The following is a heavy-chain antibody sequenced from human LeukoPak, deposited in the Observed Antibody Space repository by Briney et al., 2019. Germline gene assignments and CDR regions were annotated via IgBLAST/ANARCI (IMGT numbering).Heavy chain of an antibody. J-gene: IGHJ4*02. D-gene: IGHD3-10*01. CDR1: GFTFSSYD. V-gene: IGHV4-39*01. Sequence: PGGSLRLSCAASGFTFSSYDMNWVRQPPGKGLEWIGSIYYSGSTYYNPSLKSRVTISVDTSKNQFSLKLSSVTAADTAVYYCARRGEKLFDYWGQGTLVTVSS. CDR2: IYYSGST. CDR3: ARRGEKLFDY.